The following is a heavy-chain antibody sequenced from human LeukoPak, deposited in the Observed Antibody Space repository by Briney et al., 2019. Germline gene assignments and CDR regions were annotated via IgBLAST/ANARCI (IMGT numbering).Heavy chain of an antibody. Sequence: SETLSLTCTVSGGSISSGGYYWCWIRQHPGKGQEWIGYIYYSGSTYYNPSLKSRVTISVDTSKNQFSLKLSSVTAADTAVYYCARETSSSSKAYYFDYWGQGTLVTVSS. CDR2: IYYSGST. D-gene: IGHD6-6*01. CDR3: ARETSSSSKAYYFDY. CDR1: GGSISSGGYY. V-gene: IGHV4-31*03. J-gene: IGHJ4*02.